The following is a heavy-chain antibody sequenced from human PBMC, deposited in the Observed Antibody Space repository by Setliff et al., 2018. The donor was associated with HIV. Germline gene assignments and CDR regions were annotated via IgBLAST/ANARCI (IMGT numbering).Heavy chain of an antibody. CDR2: MNQSGTT. D-gene: IGHD2-21*02. V-gene: IGHV4-34*01. CDR1: GTSFSDHY. Sequence: LSLTCSVYGTSFSDHYWSWVRQTPGKGLEWIGEMNQSGTTNYNPSLKSRVTMSIDTSERQFSLKLASVTAADTAVYYCVRWYYCVSGACYRADYWGQGTMVTVSS. CDR3: VRWYYCVSGACYRADY. J-gene: IGHJ4*02.